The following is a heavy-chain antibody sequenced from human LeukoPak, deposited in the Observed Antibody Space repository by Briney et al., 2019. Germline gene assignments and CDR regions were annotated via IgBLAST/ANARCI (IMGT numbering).Heavy chain of an antibody. V-gene: IGHV3-30*04. CDR3: ARDPSLTYYYDSSGYYSDY. D-gene: IGHD3-22*01. J-gene: IGHJ4*02. CDR1: GFTFSSYA. Sequence: HPGGSLTLSCAASGFTFSSYAMHWVRQAPGKGLEWVAVISYDGSNKYYADSVKGRFTISRDNSKNTLYLQMNSLRAEDTAVYYCARDPSLTYYYDSSGYYSDYWGQGTLVTVSS. CDR2: ISYDGSNK.